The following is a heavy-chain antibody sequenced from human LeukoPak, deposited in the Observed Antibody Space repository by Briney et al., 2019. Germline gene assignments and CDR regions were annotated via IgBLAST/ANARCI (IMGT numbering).Heavy chain of an antibody. CDR3: ASPIAVAGFDY. J-gene: IGHJ4*02. V-gene: IGHV3-11*04. D-gene: IGHD6-19*01. CDR2: ISTSGTTF. Sequence: GGSLRLSCAASGFTFSDYYMSWIRQAPGKGLEWVSYISTSGTTFHYADSVKGRFTISRDNAKNSLYLQMNSLRAEDTAVYYCASPIAVAGFDYWGQGTLVTVS. CDR1: GFTFSDYY.